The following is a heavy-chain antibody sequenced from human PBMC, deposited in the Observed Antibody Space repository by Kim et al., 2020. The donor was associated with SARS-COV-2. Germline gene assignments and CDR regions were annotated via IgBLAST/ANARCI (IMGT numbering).Heavy chain of an antibody. J-gene: IGHJ4*02. Sequence: GGSLRLSCAASGFTFSSYAMHWVRQAPGKGLEWVAVISYDGGNKYYADSVKGRFTISRDNSKNTLYLQMNSLRAEDTAVYYCARGRPQWQAVYYFDYWGQGTRVTVSS. CDR3: ARGRPQWQAVYYFDY. D-gene: IGHD6-19*01. CDR2: ISYDGGNK. V-gene: IGHV3-30*04. CDR1: GFTFSSYA.